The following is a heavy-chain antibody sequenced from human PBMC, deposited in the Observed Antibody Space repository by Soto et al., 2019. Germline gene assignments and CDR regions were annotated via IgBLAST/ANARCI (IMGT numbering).Heavy chain of an antibody. CDR1: GFTFSDYA. J-gene: IGHJ4*02. V-gene: IGHV3-23*01. CDR2: ITSSGGT. Sequence: GGSLRLSCAASGFTFSDYAVSWVRQAPGRGLAWVSTITSSGGTYYADSVQGRFTISRANSKNTLYLQVTSLRAADAAVYYCVKDAPDSGWLSEYWGQGTLDTVSS. CDR3: VKDAPDSGWLSEY. D-gene: IGHD3-22*01.